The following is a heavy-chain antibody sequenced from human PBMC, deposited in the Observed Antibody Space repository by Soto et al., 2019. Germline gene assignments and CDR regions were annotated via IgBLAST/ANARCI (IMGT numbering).Heavy chain of an antibody. Sequence: QVQLVQSGAEVKKPGSSVKVSCKASGGTFSSYAISWVRQAPGQGLEWMGGIIPIFGTANYAQKFQARVTITAEESTSTAYLELSSMRSEDTAVYYCARWGLASDYYYGMDVWGKGTTVTVSS. CDR1: GGTFSSYA. CDR2: IIPIFGTA. V-gene: IGHV1-69*01. D-gene: IGHD3-16*01. J-gene: IGHJ6*04. CDR3: ARWGLASDYYYGMDV.